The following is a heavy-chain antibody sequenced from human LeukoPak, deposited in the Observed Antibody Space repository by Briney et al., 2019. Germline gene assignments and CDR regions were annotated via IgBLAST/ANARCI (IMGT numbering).Heavy chain of an antibody. V-gene: IGHV1-69*13. D-gene: IGHD1-26*01. CDR2: IIPIFDTA. J-gene: IGHJ4*02. CDR3: ARERRGGSYFTEKRLDH. CDR1: GGTFSNYA. Sequence: SVEVSCKASGGTFSNYAISWVRQAPGQGLEWMGAIIPIFDTANYAQKFQGRVTITADESTGTAYMELSSLRSEDTAVYYCARERRGGSYFTEKRLDHWGQGTLVAVSS.